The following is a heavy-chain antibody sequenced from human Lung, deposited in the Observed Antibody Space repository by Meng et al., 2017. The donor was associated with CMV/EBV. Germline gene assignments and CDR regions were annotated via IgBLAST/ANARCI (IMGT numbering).Heavy chain of an antibody. D-gene: IGHD3-9*01. V-gene: IGHV3-74*01. J-gene: IGHJ4*02. CDR3: ARESDILTGGLDY. Sequence: CAASGFSFSTYWMHWVRQAPGKGLVWVAHTDPDGKTTNYADSVKGRFTISRDNAKKTLYLQMNSLRAEDTAVYYCARESDILTGGLDYWGQGTLVTVSS. CDR2: TDPDGKTT. CDR1: GFSFSTYW.